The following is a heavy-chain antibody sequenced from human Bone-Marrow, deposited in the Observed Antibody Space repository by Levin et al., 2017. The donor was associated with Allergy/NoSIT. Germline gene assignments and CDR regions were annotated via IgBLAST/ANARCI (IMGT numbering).Heavy chain of an antibody. J-gene: IGHJ5*02. CDR3: ARDRFYSDSGSNFSWFDP. V-gene: IGHV3-74*01. D-gene: IGHD3-10*01. CDR2: IQSNGKT. CDR1: GFTFSTYW. Sequence: GGSLRLSCAASGFTFSTYWMHWVRQAPGKGLVWVSRIQSNGKTNYADSVKGRFTISRDNAKNTLYQQMNSLTVEDTAVYYCARDRFYSDSGSNFSWFDPWGQGTLVTVSS.